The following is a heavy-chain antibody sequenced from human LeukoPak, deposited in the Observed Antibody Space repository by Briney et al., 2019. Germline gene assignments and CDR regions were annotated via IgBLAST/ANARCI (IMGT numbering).Heavy chain of an antibody. CDR3: ARAYSGYDLFDY. J-gene: IGHJ4*02. CDR2: INPIGGGT. D-gene: IGHD5-12*01. Sequence: ASVTVSSTASGYTFTIYYIDWVRQAPGQGLEWMGMINPIGGGTRYAQRFQGRVTMTRDTSTSTVYMELSSLRSDDTAVYYCARAYSGYDLFDYWGQGTLVTVSS. V-gene: IGHV1-46*01. CDR1: GYTFTIYY.